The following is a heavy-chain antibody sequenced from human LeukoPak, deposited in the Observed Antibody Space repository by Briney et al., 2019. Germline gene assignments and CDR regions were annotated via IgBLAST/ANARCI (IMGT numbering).Heavy chain of an antibody. CDR2: INMDGSST. V-gene: IGHV3-74*01. D-gene: IGHD3-16*01. CDR3: ASAYYHYYFDY. J-gene: IGHJ4*02. CDR1: GFTFNSYW. Sequence: GGSLRLSCAASGFTFNSYWMHWVRQTPGKGLVWVSRINMDGSSTSYADSVKGRFTVSRDNAKNTLYLQMNSLRAEDSAVYYCASAYYHYYFDYWGQGTLVTVSS.